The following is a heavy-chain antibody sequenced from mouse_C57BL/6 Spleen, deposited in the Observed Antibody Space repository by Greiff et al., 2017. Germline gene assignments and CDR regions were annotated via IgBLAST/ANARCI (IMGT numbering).Heavy chain of an antibody. CDR3: ARSGYDYDVYAMGD. CDR2: IDPSDSET. CDR1: GYTFTSSW. J-gene: IGHJ4*01. Sequence: QVQLQQPWAELVRPGSSVKLSCKASGYTFTSSWMHWVKQRPIQCLARIGNIDPSDSETHYNQKFKDKATLTVDKYSSTAYMQLGSLTSEDSAVYYCARSGYDYDVYAMGDWGQGASVTVFS. V-gene: IGHV1-52*01. D-gene: IGHD2-4*01.